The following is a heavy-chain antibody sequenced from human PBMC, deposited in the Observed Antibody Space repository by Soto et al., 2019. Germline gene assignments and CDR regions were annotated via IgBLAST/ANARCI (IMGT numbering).Heavy chain of an antibody. CDR2: IIPILGIA. D-gene: IGHD2-15*01. V-gene: IGHV1-69*02. J-gene: IGHJ6*02. CDR3: AAEVYCSGGSCSAYYGMDV. Sequence: SVKVSCKASGGTFSSYTISWVRQAPGQGHEWMGRIIPILGIANYAQKLQERVTITRDMSTSTAYMELSSLRSEDTAVYYCAAEVYCSGGSCSAYYGMDVWGQGTTVTVSS. CDR1: GGTFSSYT.